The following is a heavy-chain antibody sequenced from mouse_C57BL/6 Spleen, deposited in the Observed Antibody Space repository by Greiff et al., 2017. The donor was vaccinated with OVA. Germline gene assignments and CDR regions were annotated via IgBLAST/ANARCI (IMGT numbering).Heavy chain of an antibody. J-gene: IGHJ2*01. CDR1: GFTFSSYG. CDR2: ISSGGSYT. CDR3: ARHEDWDLDY. Sequence: EVKLMESGGDLVKPGGSLKLSCAASGFTFSSYGMSWVRQTPDKRLEWVATISSGGSYTYYPDSVKGRFTISRDNAKNTLYLQMSSLKSEDTAMYYCARHEDWDLDYWGQGTTLTVSS. D-gene: IGHD4-1*01. V-gene: IGHV5-6*01.